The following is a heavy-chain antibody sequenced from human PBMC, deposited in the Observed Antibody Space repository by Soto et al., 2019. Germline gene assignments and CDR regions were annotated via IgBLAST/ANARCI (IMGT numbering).Heavy chain of an antibody. Sequence: SQTLSLTCDISGDSVSTDGAAWNWIRQSPSRGLEWLGRTYYRSKWYYDYAPPVRSRITINPDTSKNQFSLQMNSVTPEDTAMYYCARDHVGSDLFDPWGQGTLVTVSS. J-gene: IGHJ5*01. V-gene: IGHV6-1*01. CDR1: GDSVSTDGAA. CDR2: TYYRSKWYY. D-gene: IGHD2-21*02. CDR3: ARDHVGSDLFDP.